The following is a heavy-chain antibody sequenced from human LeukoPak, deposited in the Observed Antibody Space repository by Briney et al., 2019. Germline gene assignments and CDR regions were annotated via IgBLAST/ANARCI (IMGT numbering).Heavy chain of an antibody. Sequence: ASVKVSCKASGYTFTGYYMHWVRQAPGQGLEWMGWINPNSGGTNYAQKFQGRVTMTRDTSTSTAYMELSRLRSDDTAVYYCARGSGYYGDGYFDYWGQGTLVTVSS. D-gene: IGHD3-3*01. CDR2: INPNSGGT. CDR1: GYTFTGYY. CDR3: ARGSGYYGDGYFDY. J-gene: IGHJ4*02. V-gene: IGHV1-2*02.